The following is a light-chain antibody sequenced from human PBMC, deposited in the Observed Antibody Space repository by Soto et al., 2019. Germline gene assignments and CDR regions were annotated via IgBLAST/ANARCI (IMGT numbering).Light chain of an antibody. V-gene: IGKV1-5*01. CDR1: QTLARW. Sequence: DFQMTQSPSTLSASVGDTVTITRRASQTLARWVAWFQQKPGQAPKLLIYDVSSLENGVPSRFIGTASGTEFTLTISSLQSEDFATYYCLQYQNYVFGQGTKVDIK. J-gene: IGKJ1*01. CDR2: DVS. CDR3: LQYQNYV.